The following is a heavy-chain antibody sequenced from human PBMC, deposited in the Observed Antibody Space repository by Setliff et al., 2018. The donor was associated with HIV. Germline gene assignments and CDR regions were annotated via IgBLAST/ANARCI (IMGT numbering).Heavy chain of an antibody. CDR2: IHASGNT. Sequence: LSLTCTVSGGSISSGSYYWSWIRQPAGKGLEWIGHIHASGNTNYNPSLKSRVTISVDTSKKYFSLRLTSVTAADTAVYYCARAIVYGSAFDIWGQGTMVTVS. D-gene: IGHD6-13*01. CDR1: GGSISSGSYY. V-gene: IGHV4-61*09. CDR3: ARAIVYGSAFDI. J-gene: IGHJ3*02.